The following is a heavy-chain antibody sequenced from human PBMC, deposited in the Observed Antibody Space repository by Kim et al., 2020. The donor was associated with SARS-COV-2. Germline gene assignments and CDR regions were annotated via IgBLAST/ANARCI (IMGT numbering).Heavy chain of an antibody. CDR1: GFTFSNAW. D-gene: IGHD2-15*01. J-gene: IGHJ6*02. CDR3: TTEYCSGGSCYHGYYYYGMDV. Sequence: GGSLRLSCAACGFTFSNAWMSWVRQAPGKGLEWVGRIKSKTDGGTTDYAAPVKGRFTISRDDSKNTLYLQMNSLKTEDTAVYYCTTEYCSGGSCYHGYYYYGMDVWGQGTTVTVSS. CDR2: IKSKTDGGTT. V-gene: IGHV3-15*01.